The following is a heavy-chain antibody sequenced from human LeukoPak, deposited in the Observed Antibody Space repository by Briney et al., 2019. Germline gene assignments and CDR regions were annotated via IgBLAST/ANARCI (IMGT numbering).Heavy chain of an antibody. CDR3: ARDEDAF. Sequence: GRSLRLSCAASGFTFSSYAMHWVRQAAGKGLEWVSYISSDSSTIFYADSVKGRFTISRDNVKNSLFLQLNSLRDEDTAVYYCARDEDAFGGQGTLVTVSS. CDR1: GFTFSSYA. J-gene: IGHJ4*02. CDR2: ISSDSSTI. V-gene: IGHV3-48*02.